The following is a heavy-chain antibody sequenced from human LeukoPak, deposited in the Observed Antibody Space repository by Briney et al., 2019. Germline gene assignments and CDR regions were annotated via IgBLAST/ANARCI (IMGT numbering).Heavy chain of an antibody. Sequence: PGRSLRLSCAASGFTFDDCAMHWVRQAPGKGLEWVSGISWNSGSIGYADSVKGRFTISRDNAKNSLYLQMNSLRAEDTALYYCAKDRDYYDSSGYFDYWGQGTLVTVSS. J-gene: IGHJ4*02. D-gene: IGHD3-22*01. V-gene: IGHV3-9*01. CDR2: ISWNSGSI. CDR1: GFTFDDCA. CDR3: AKDRDYYDSSGYFDY.